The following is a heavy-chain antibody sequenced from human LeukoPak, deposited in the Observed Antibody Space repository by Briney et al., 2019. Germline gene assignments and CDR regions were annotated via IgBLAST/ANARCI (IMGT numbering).Heavy chain of an antibody. Sequence: PGESLKISCKGSGYSFTSYWIGWVRQTPGKGLEWMGIIYPGDSDTRYSPSFQGQVTISADKSISTAYLQWSSLKASDTAMYYCARHKATHSTIFGPPGHWGQGTLVTVSS. CDR3: ARHKATHSTIFGPPGH. D-gene: IGHD3-3*01. CDR1: GYSFTSYW. CDR2: IYPGDSDT. V-gene: IGHV5-51*01. J-gene: IGHJ4*02.